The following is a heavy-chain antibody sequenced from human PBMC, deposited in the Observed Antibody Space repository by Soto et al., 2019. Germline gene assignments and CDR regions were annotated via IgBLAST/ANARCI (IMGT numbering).Heavy chain of an antibody. CDR1: GYSFTSYW. J-gene: IGHJ6*02. CDR2: IDPSDSYT. Sequence: GESLKISCKGSGYSFTSYWISWVRQMPGKGLEWMGRIDPSDSYTNYSPSFQGHVTISADKSISTAYLQWSSLKASDTAMYYCARVAITGTSLYYYYGMDVWGQGTTATVPS. V-gene: IGHV5-10-1*01. D-gene: IGHD1-20*01. CDR3: ARVAITGTSLYYYYGMDV.